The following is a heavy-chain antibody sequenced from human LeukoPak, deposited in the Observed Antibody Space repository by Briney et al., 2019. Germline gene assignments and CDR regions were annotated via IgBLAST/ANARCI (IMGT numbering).Heavy chain of an antibody. Sequence: PGGSLRLSCVASGFTFSSFGMHWVRQAPGKGLEWVALIWYDGSNTYYADSVKGRFTISRDDFKNTVYLQMNSLRAEDTALYYCARGFLDFDSWGQGTLVIVSS. CDR3: ARGFLDFDS. CDR1: GFTFSSFG. CDR2: IWYDGSNT. V-gene: IGHV3-33*01. D-gene: IGHD3-3*01. J-gene: IGHJ4*02.